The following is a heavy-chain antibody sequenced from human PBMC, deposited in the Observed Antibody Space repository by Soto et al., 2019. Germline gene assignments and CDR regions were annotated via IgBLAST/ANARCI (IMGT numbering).Heavy chain of an antibody. J-gene: IGHJ5*02. Sequence: GGSLCLSCAASGFTISSYSMSWVRQAPGKGLEWVSAISCSGGSTYYADSVKGRSTISRDNTNNTLYLLMHSLRAEAAAVYCCAKDSSVTAYRWFDLWGQGTLVTVSS. CDR3: AKDSSVTAYRWFDL. D-gene: IGHD2-21*02. CDR1: GFTISSYS. CDR2: ISCSGGST. V-gene: IGHV3-23*01.